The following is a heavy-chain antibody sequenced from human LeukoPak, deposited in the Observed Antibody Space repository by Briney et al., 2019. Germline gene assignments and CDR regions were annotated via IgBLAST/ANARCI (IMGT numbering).Heavy chain of an antibody. CDR2: TYYRSKWYN. V-gene: IGHV6-1*01. D-gene: IGHD3-16*01. J-gene: IGHJ4*02. CDR1: GDXVSRNSAA. Sequence: SQTLSLTCAISGDXVSRNSAAWNWIRQSPSRCLEWLGMTYYRSKWYNDYAVSVKSRITINSHTSKNQFSLQLNSVTPEDTAVYYCASEIVRGSVNYDFWGQGTLVTVSS. CDR3: ASEIVRGSVNYDF.